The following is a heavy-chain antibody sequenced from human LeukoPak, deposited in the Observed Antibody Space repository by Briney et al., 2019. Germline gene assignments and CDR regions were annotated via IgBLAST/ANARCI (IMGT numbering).Heavy chain of an antibody. Sequence: GESLKISCKGSGYSFNTYWIGWVRQMPGKGLEWMGIVYPGDSDTKYSPSFQGQVSISADKSIRTAYPQWSSLKASDTAMYYCARWGGGYSGFDGDYWGQGTLVTVSS. CDR3: ARWGGGYSGFDGDY. CDR1: GYSFNTYW. J-gene: IGHJ4*02. D-gene: IGHD5-12*01. CDR2: VYPGDSDT. V-gene: IGHV5-51*01.